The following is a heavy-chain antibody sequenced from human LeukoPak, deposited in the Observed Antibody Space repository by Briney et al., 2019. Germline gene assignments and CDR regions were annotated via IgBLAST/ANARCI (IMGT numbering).Heavy chain of an antibody. D-gene: IGHD5-24*01. CDR3: ARDLGKQLQLSPFDY. V-gene: IGHV3-21*01. Sequence: PGGSLRLSCAASGFTFSSYDISWVRQAPGKGLEWVSYVSSSSSYIYYADSVKGRFTISRDNAKNSLYLQMNSLRAEDTAVYYCARDLGKQLQLSPFDYWGQGTLVTVSS. CDR1: GFTFSSYD. J-gene: IGHJ4*02. CDR2: VSSSSSYI.